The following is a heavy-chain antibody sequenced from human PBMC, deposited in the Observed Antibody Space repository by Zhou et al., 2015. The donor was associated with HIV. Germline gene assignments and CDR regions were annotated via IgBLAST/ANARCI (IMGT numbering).Heavy chain of an antibody. CDR1: GGTFSSYA. CDR2: IIPIFGTA. Sequence: QVQLVQSGAEVKKPGSSVKVSCKASGGTFSSYAISWVRQAPGQGLEWMGGIIPIFGTANYAQKFQGRVTITADESTSTAYMELSSLRSEDTAVYYCARESRDGYNSGRGYYYYGMDVWGQGDHGSPSP. V-gene: IGHV1-69*12. D-gene: IGHD5-24*01. CDR3: ARESRDGYNSGRGYYYYGMDV. J-gene: IGHJ6*02.